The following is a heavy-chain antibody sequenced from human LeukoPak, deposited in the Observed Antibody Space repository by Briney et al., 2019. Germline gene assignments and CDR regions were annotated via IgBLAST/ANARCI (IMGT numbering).Heavy chain of an antibody. Sequence: GRSLRLSCAASGFTFSSYAMHWVRQAPGKGLEWVAVISYDGSNKYYADSVKGRFTISRDNSKNTLYLQMNCLRAEDTAVYYCARGINYGDYWGQGTLVTVSS. V-gene: IGHV3-30-3*01. CDR2: ISYDGSNK. CDR1: GFTFSSYA. D-gene: IGHD4-11*01. J-gene: IGHJ4*02. CDR3: ARGINYGDY.